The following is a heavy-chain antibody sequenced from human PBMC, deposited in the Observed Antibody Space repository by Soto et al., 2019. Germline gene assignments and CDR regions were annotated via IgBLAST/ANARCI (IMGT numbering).Heavy chain of an antibody. CDR3: ARGCRNLYCSSTSCYCHTRYDY. CDR1: GYTFTSYD. Sequence: ASVKVSCKASGYTFTSYDINWVRQATGQGLEWMGWMNPNSGNTGYAQKFQGRVTMTRNTSISTAYMELSSLRSEDTAVYYCARGCRNLYCSSTSCYCHTRYDYWGQGTLVTVSS. CDR2: MNPNSGNT. V-gene: IGHV1-8*01. D-gene: IGHD2-2*01. J-gene: IGHJ4*02.